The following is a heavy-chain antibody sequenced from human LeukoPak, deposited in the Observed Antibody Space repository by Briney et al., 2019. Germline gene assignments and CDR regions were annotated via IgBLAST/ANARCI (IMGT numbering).Heavy chain of an antibody. CDR1: GFTFSNYA. CDR2: ISGSGGDT. Sequence: SGGSLRLSCAASGFTFSNYAMTWVRQAPGKGPEWVSAISGSGGDTYYADSVKGRFTISRDNSKNTLYLQMNSLRAEDTAVYYCAKKGATTGDFDYWGQGTLVTVSS. D-gene: IGHD1-26*01. CDR3: AKKGATTGDFDY. J-gene: IGHJ4*02. V-gene: IGHV3-23*01.